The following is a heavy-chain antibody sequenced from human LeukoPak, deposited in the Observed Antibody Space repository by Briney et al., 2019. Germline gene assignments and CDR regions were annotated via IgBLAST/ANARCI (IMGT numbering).Heavy chain of an antibody. V-gene: IGHV4-34*01. CDR2: INHSGST. CDR3: ARTLRYPYYYYGMDV. D-gene: IGHD3-9*01. Sequence: SETLSLTCAVYGGSFSGYYWSWIRQPPGKGLEWIGEINHSGSTNYNPSLKGRVTISVDTSKNQFSLKLSSVTAADTAVYYCARTLRYPYYYYGMDVWGQGTTVTVSS. J-gene: IGHJ6*02. CDR1: GGSFSGYY.